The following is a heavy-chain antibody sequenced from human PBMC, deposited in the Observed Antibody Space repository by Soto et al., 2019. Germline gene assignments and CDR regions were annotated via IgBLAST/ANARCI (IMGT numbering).Heavy chain of an antibody. CDR2: IDWDDNT. J-gene: IGHJ5*02. Sequence: SGPTLVNPTQTLALTCTFSGFSLTTNGMCLSWIRQPPGKALEWLALIDWDDNTYYSTSLNNRLTLSKDTSKNQVVLLVRHMGPVDTATYYCARIPCGNYYTENFFDPWGQGIPVTVSS. V-gene: IGHV2-70*01. D-gene: IGHD3-22*01. CDR3: ARIPCGNYYTENFFDP. CDR1: GFSLTTNGMC.